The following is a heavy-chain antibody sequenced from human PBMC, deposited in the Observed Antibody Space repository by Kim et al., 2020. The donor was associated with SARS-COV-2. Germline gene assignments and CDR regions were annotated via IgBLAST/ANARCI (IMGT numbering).Heavy chain of an antibody. V-gene: IGHV3-15*01. CDR2: IKSKTDGGST. Sequence: GGSLRLSCAASGFTFSNAWMSWVRQAPGKGLEWVGRIKSKTDGGSTDYAAPVKCRFTISRADSKNTLYLQMNSLKTEDTAVYYCTTVRYYYGMDVWGQGTTVTVSS. CDR3: TTVRYYYGMDV. CDR1: GFTFSNAW. J-gene: IGHJ6*02.